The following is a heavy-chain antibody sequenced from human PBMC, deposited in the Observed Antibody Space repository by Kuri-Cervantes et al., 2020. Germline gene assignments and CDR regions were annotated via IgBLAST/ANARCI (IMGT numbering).Heavy chain of an antibody. CDR1: GFTFSSHV. D-gene: IGHD3-16*01. CDR2: ISTDGTKA. J-gene: IGHJ6*03. Sequence: GGSLRLSCAASGFTFSSHVMHWVRQSSGKGPEWLAVISTDGTKAYHADSVKGRFTISRDNSKNTLYLQMNSLRAEDTAVYYCARDADMLQGFYYYYYMDVWGKGTTVTVSS. V-gene: IGHV3-30*16. CDR3: ARDADMLQGFYYYYYMDV.